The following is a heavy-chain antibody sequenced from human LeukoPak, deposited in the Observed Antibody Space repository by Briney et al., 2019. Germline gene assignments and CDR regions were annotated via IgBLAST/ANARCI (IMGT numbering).Heavy chain of an antibody. V-gene: IGHV4-30-2*01. D-gene: IGHD5-18*01. Sequence: SETLSLTCAVSGGSISSGGYSWSWIRQRPGKGLEWIGYIYHNGNTYYSPSLKSRVTISVDRSKNQLSLKLSSVTAADTAMYYCASGGYSYGFDYWGQGTLVTVSS. J-gene: IGHJ4*02. CDR3: ASGGYSYGFDY. CDR2: IYHNGNT. CDR1: GGSISSGGYS.